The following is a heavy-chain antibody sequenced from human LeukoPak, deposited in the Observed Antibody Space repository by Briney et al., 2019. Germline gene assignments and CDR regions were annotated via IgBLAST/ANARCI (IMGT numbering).Heavy chain of an antibody. CDR1: GYTFTSYG. J-gene: IGHJ4*02. Sequence: ASVKVSCKASGYTFTSYGISWMPQAPGQGLEWMGWISAYNGNTNYAQKLQGRVTMTTDTSTSTAYMELRSLRSDDTAVYYCARDPTYYDILTGYSRPNPFDYWGQGTLVTVSS. CDR2: ISAYNGNT. D-gene: IGHD3-9*01. CDR3: ARDPTYYDILTGYSRPNPFDY. V-gene: IGHV1-18*01.